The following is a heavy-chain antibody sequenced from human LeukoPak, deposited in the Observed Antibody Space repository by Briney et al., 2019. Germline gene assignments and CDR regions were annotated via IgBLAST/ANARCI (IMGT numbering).Heavy chain of an antibody. CDR3: AKEFHRWLQPWGFDY. Sequence: GGSLRLSCAASGFTFSSYAMSWVRQAPGKGLEWVSAISGSGGSTYYADSVKGRFTISRDNSKNTLCLQMNSLRAEDTAVYYCAKEFHRWLQPWGFDYWGQGTLVTVSS. D-gene: IGHD5-24*01. CDR2: ISGSGGST. V-gene: IGHV3-23*01. J-gene: IGHJ4*02. CDR1: GFTFSSYA.